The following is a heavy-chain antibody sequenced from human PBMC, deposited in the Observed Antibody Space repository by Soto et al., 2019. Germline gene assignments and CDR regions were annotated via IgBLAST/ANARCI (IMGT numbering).Heavy chain of an antibody. J-gene: IGHJ6*02. Sequence: SETLSLTCTVSGGSFSRGVYYWSWIRQPPGQGLEWIGYLYYSGSTYHNPSLQSRVTISVDTSKNPFSLKLSSVTAADRAVYYCARGLDYYGMDVWGQGTTVTVSS. CDR3: ARGLDYYGMDV. CDR1: GGSFSRGVYY. CDR2: LYYSGST. V-gene: IGHV4-30-4*01.